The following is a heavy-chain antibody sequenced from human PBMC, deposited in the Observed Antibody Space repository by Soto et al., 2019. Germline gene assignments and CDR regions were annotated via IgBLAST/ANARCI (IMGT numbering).Heavy chain of an antibody. CDR1: GFTFRSYA. Sequence: EVQLLESGGGLVQPGGSLRLSCAASGFTFRSYAMSWVRQAPGKGLEWVAAISNSGGSTYYVDSVKGRFTISRDNPKNTLYLQMSSLRAEDTAVYYCAYLTTTVTTGWWYFDIWGRGTLVTVSS. V-gene: IGHV3-23*01. CDR2: ISNSGGST. J-gene: IGHJ2*01. CDR3: AYLTTTVTTGWWYFDI. D-gene: IGHD4-17*01.